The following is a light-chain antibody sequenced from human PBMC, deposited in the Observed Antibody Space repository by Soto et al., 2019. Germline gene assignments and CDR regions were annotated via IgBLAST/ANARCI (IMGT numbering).Light chain of an antibody. CDR2: RTS. CDR1: QSISSN. J-gene: IGKJ4*01. Sequence: EIVRTQSPATLSVSPGEIANLYCTASQSISSNLAWYQQKPGQAPRLLMFRTSSRATGFPARFSGSGSGTEFNLTISSLQSEDFGVYYCQQYGSSPLTFGGGTKVDIK. V-gene: IGKV3-15*01. CDR3: QQYGSSPLT.